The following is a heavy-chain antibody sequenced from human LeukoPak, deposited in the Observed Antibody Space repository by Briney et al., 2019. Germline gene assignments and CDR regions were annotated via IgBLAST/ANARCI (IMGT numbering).Heavy chain of an antibody. J-gene: IGHJ4*02. CDR2: INEDGGEK. V-gene: IGHV3-7*01. CDR1: GLTFSNYW. CDR3: ATERRGSSWYDGKEAFDY. D-gene: IGHD6-13*01. Sequence: SGGSLRLSCTASGLTFSNYWMSWVRRAPGKGLEWVANINEDGGEKHYVDSVKGRFTITRDNSRNSLYLQMNSLRGEDTAVYYCATERRGSSWYDGKEAFDYWGQGTLVTASS.